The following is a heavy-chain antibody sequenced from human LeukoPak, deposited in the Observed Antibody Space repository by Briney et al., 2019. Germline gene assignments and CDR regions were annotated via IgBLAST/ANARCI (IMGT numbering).Heavy chain of an antibody. CDR3: ARGELGFGELSVYYYYMDV. D-gene: IGHD3-10*01. CDR2: ISSNSRYI. V-gene: IGHV3-21*01. CDR1: GFTFSTYS. Sequence: GGSLRLSCAASGFTFSTYSMNWVRQAPGKGLEWVSSISSNSRYIYYADSMRGRFTISRDNSKNTLYLQMGSLRAEDMAVYYCARGELGFGELSVYYYYMDVWGKGTTVTISS. J-gene: IGHJ6*03.